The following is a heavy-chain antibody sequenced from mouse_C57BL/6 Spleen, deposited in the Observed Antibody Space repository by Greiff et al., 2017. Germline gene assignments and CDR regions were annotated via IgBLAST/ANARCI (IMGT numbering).Heavy chain of an antibody. Sequence: QVQLKQSGPELVKPGASVKISCKASGYAFSSSWMNWVKQRPGKGLEWIGRIYPGDGDTNYNGKFKGKATLTADKSSSTAYMQLSSLTSEDSAVYSCARTPGSSYNFDYWGQGTTLTVSS. CDR3: ARTPGSSYNFDY. J-gene: IGHJ2*01. V-gene: IGHV1-82*01. CDR2: IYPGDGDT. D-gene: IGHD1-1*01. CDR1: GYAFSSSW.